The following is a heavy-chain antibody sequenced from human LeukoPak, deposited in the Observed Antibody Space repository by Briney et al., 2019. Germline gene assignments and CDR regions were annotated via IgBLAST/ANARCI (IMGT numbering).Heavy chain of an antibody. J-gene: IGHJ4*02. CDR2: ISGSTTYI. Sequence: GGSLRLSCAASGFTFSTYSVNWVRQAPGKGLEWVSSISGSTTYIYYADSVKGRFTISRDNAKNSLYLQMNSLRAEDTAVYYCARAVWGFGSSYFDYWGQGTLVTASS. CDR3: ARAVWGFGSSYFDY. D-gene: IGHD6-6*01. V-gene: IGHV3-21*01. CDR1: GFTFSTYS.